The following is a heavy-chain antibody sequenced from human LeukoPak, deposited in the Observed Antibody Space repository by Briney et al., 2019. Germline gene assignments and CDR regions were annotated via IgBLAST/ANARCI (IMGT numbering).Heavy chain of an antibody. CDR1: GYTFTGYY. V-gene: IGHV1-2*02. J-gene: IGHJ4*02. CDR2: INPNSGGT. Sequence: ASVKVSCKASGYTFTGYYMHWVRQAPGQGLEWMGWINPNSGGTNYAQKFQGRVTMTRDTSISTAYMELSRLRSDDTAVYYCASQKGIAAAGDFDYWGQETLVTVSS. CDR3: ASQKGIAAAGDFDY. D-gene: IGHD6-13*01.